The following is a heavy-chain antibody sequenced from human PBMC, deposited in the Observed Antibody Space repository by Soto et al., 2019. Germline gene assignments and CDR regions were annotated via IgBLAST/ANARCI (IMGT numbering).Heavy chain of an antibody. Sequence: ESGGGVVQPGRSLRLSCTASGFSFSSYAMYWFRQPPGKGLEWVAVISHDGINKHYADSVKGRGTVSRDNSNHSLDLQLNSLRGEATAMYYCARDMYSSDYFVKWFEPWGQGTLVTVSS. J-gene: IGHJ5*02. CDR2: ISHDGINK. CDR1: GFSFSSYA. V-gene: IGHV3-30-3*01. CDR3: ARDMYSSDYFVKWFEP. D-gene: IGHD6-19*01.